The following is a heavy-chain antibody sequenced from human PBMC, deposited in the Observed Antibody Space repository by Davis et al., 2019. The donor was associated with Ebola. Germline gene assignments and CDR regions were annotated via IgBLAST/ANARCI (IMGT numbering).Heavy chain of an antibody. J-gene: IGHJ1*01. V-gene: IGHV1-2*04. CDR1: GYTFTSYY. Sequence: SVKVSCKASGYTFTSYYMHWVRQAPGQGLEWMGWINPNSGGTNYAQKFQGWVTMTRDTSISTAYMELSRLRSDDTAVYYCARDIRMGYDFWSGYYPEYFQHWGQGTLVTVSS. CDR2: INPNSGGT. D-gene: IGHD3-3*01. CDR3: ARDIRMGYDFWSGYYPEYFQH.